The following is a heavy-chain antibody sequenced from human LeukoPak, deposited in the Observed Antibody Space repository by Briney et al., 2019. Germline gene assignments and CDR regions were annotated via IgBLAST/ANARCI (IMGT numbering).Heavy chain of an antibody. Sequence: GGSLRLSCAASGFTVSANYMSWARQVPGKGLEWISVIYSGGGTHYADSVKGRFTMSRDSSKNTLYLQMGSLRGEDTAVYYCARSTSSGWHYFDYWGQGTLVTVSS. CDR2: IYSGGGT. V-gene: IGHV3-66*02. CDR3: ARSTSSGWHYFDY. J-gene: IGHJ4*02. CDR1: GFTVSANY. D-gene: IGHD6-25*01.